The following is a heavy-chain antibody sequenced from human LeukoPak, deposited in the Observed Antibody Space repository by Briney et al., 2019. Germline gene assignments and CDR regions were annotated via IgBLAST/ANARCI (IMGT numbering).Heavy chain of an antibody. V-gene: IGHV4-59*01. D-gene: IGHD1-26*01. Sequence: SETLSLTCTVSGGSISSYYWSWIRQPPGKGLEWIGYIYYSGSTNYNPSLKSRVTISVDTSKNQFSLKLSSVTAADTAVYYCARGVGATTSLLHWGQGTLVTVSS. CDR1: GGSISSYY. CDR2: IYYSGST. CDR3: ARGVGATTSLLH. J-gene: IGHJ4*02.